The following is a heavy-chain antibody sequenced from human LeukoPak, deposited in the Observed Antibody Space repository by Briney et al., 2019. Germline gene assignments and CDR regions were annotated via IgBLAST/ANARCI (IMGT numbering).Heavy chain of an antibody. CDR1: GYTFTCYY. CDR3: VYDSSGYYGFDY. D-gene: IGHD3-22*01. Sequence: ASVKVSCKASGYTFTCYYMHWVRQAPGQGLEWMGWINPNSGGTNYAQKFQGRVTMTRDTSISTAYMELSRLRSDDTAVYYCVYDSSGYYGFDYWGQGTLVTVSS. J-gene: IGHJ4*02. CDR2: INPNSGGT. V-gene: IGHV1-2*02.